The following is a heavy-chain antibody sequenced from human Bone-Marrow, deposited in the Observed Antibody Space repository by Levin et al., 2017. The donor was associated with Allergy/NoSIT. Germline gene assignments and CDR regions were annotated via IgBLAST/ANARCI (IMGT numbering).Heavy chain of an antibody. V-gene: IGHV3-30*18. Sequence: GGSLRLSCAASGFTFGSYGMHWVRHAPGKGLQWVAVISYDGKTKYYADPLKGRFTISREDSKNTLYLQMNSLKPEDTAVYYCAKDSAAGDPFDYWGQGTLVTVSS. D-gene: IGHD6-13*01. CDR1: GFTFGSYG. CDR3: AKDSAAGDPFDY. J-gene: IGHJ4*02. CDR2: ISYDGKTK.